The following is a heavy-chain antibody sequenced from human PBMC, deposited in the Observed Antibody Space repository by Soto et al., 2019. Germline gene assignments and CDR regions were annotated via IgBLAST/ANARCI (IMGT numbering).Heavy chain of an antibody. CDR1: GGSFSGYY. V-gene: IGHV4-34*01. D-gene: IGHD2-2*01. J-gene: IGHJ5*02. CDR3: ARIKSYCSSTSCSKNWFDP. Sequence: SETVSLTCAVYGGSFSGYYWSWIRQPPGKGLEWIGEINHSGSTNYNPSLKSRVTISVDTSKNQFSLKLSSVTAADTAVYYCARIKSYCSSTSCSKNWFDPWGQGTLVTVSS. CDR2: INHSGST.